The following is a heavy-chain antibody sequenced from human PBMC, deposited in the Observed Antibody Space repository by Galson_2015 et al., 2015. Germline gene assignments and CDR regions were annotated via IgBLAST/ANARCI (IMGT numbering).Heavy chain of an antibody. CDR3: AKVVYCGSDCQGGLFDS. CDR1: GFTFSSYW. J-gene: IGHJ5*01. V-gene: IGHV3-7*03. D-gene: IGHD2-21*01. Sequence: SLRLSCAASGFTFSSYWMSWVRQAPGKGLEWVANIKQDGSEKYYVDSVKGRFTISRDNAKNSLYLQMNSLRAEDTAVYYCAKVVYCGSDCQGGLFDSWGQGTLVTVSS. CDR2: IKQDGSEK.